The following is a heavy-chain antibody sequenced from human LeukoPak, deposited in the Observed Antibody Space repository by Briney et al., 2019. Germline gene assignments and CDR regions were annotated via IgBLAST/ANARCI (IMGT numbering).Heavy chain of an antibody. Sequence: PSETVSLTCTVSGGSVTSYYWSWIRQPPTKGLECIGYIYYSGSTDYNPSLKSRVTISMDTSRNQFSLRLSSVTAADTAVYYCAKHLLATTPFFDYWGQGTLVTVSS. CDR1: GGSVTSYY. CDR2: IYYSGST. J-gene: IGHJ4*02. V-gene: IGHV4-59*08. CDR3: AKHLLATTPFFDY. D-gene: IGHD5-12*01.